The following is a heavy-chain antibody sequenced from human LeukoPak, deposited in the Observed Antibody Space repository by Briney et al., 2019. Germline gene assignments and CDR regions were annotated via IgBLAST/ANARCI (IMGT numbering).Heavy chain of an antibody. D-gene: IGHD4/OR15-4a*01. J-gene: IGHJ4*02. V-gene: IGHV4-59*01. Sequence: PSETLSLTCTVSGGSISSYYWSWIRQPPGKGLEWIGYIYYSGSTNYNPSLKSRVTTSVDTSKNQFSLKLSSVTAADTAVYYCARDGGAPDYWGQGTLVTVSS. CDR3: ARDGGAPDY. CDR2: IYYSGST. CDR1: GGSISSYY.